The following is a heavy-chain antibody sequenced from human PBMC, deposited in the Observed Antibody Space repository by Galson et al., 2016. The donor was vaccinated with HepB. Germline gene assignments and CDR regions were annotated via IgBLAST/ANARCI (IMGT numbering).Heavy chain of an antibody. CDR3: ARDGPRSSGTYYYSYGMDV. CDR2: INPSGGST. J-gene: IGHJ6*02. Sequence: SVKVSCKASGYTFTNYYMHWVRQAPGQGLEWMGIINPSGGSTTYAQKFQGRVTMTRDTSTSTVYMELSSLRSEDTAVYYCARDGPRSSGTYYYSYGMDVWGQGTAVTVSS. CDR1: GYTFTNYY. V-gene: IGHV1-46*01. D-gene: IGHD1-26*01.